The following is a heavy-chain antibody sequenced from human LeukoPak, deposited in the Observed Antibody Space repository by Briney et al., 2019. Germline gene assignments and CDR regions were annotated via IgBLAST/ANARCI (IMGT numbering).Heavy chain of an antibody. V-gene: IGHV3-23*01. Sequence: GGSLRLSCAASGFTFSSYAMSWVRQAPGEGLEWVSAISGSGGSTYYADSVKGRFTISRDNSKNTLYLQMNSRRAEDTAVYYCAKDRSDYGDYDYYMDVWGKGTTVTVSS. D-gene: IGHD4-17*01. CDR3: AKDRSDYGDYDYYMDV. CDR1: GFTFSSYA. J-gene: IGHJ6*03. CDR2: ISGSGGST.